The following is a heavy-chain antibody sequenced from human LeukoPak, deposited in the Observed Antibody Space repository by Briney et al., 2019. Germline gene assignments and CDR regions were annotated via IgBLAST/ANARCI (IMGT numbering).Heavy chain of an antibody. Sequence: ASVKVSCKASGYTFTSYDINWVRQAPGQGLEWMGWINPNNGNTNYAQKLQGRVTMTTNTSTSTAYMELRSLRSDDTAVYYCASSNPRDSSSWYGAWNGSDYWGQGTLVTVSS. CDR1: GYTFTSYD. J-gene: IGHJ4*02. CDR2: INPNNGNT. V-gene: IGHV1-18*01. CDR3: ASSNPRDSSSWYGAWNGSDY. D-gene: IGHD6-13*01.